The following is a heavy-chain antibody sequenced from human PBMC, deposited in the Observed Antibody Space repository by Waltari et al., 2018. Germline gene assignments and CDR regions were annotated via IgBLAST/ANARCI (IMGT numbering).Heavy chain of an antibody. D-gene: IGHD3-10*01. CDR1: GFSFGNDG. J-gene: IGHJ4*02. CDR3: ARWSVSGSYYDS. Sequence: EVQLLESGETLLQPGGSLRLSCTASGFSFGNDGLTWVRQAPGKGLEWVSAISRDGGVTFYGGAVRGRSTISRDNSKNTVYLEINSLRVDDTAKYYCARWSVSGSYYDSWGQGILVAVSS. CDR2: ISRDGGVT. V-gene: IGHV3-23*01.